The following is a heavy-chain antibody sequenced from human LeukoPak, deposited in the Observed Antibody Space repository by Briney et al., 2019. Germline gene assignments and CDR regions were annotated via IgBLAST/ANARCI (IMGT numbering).Heavy chain of an antibody. D-gene: IGHD3/OR15-3a*01. CDR1: GGSISSSNW. CDR2: IYHSGST. Sequence: NTSETLSLTCAVSGGSISSSNWWSWVRQPPGKGLEWIGEIYHSGSTNYNPSLKSRVTISVDTSKNQFSLKLSSVTAADTAVYYCARVAAWDWISPRPFDYWGQGTLVTVSS. J-gene: IGHJ4*02. V-gene: IGHV4-4*02. CDR3: ARVAAWDWISPRPFDY.